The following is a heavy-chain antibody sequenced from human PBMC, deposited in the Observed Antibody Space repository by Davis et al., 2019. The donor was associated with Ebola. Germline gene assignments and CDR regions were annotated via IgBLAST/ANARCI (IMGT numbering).Heavy chain of an antibody. V-gene: IGHV4-39*01. CDR3: ARHQNVWYYFDY. Sequence: MPSETLSLTCTVSGGSISSSSYYWGWIRQPPGKGLEWIANIYYSGSTYYNPSLKSRGTISVDTSKNQFSLKLSSVTAADTAVYYCARHQNVWYYFDYWGQGTLVTVSS. CDR1: GGSISSSSYY. J-gene: IGHJ4*02. CDR2: IYYSGST. D-gene: IGHD2-8*02.